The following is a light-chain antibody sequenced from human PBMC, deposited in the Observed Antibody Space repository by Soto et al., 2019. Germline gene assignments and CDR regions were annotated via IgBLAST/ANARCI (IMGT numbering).Light chain of an antibody. J-gene: IGKJ5*01. CDR2: QTS. CDR1: QSVSKNY. CDR3: QQYGNATIT. V-gene: IGKV3-20*01. Sequence: EIVLTQSPGTLSLSPGERATLSFSSSQSVSKNYLAWYQHRTGQAPRLFIYQTSIRATGIPDRLSGSGYGTDLTISISRMEVEDFAVYHCQQYGNATITFGHGTRLEI.